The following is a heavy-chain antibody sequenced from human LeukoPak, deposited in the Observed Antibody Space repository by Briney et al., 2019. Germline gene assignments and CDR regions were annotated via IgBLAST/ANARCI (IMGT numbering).Heavy chain of an antibody. CDR2: MYYSGAI. CDR1: GGSFSSYY. J-gene: IGHJ4*02. V-gene: IGHV4-59*01. Sequence: SETLSLTCTVSGGSFSSYYWSWIRQPPGKGLEWIGYMYYSGAINYNPSVESRVTISVDTSKNQFSLKLSSVTAADTAMYYCARAWATDYFDYWGQGTLVTVSS. CDR3: ARAWATDYFDY.